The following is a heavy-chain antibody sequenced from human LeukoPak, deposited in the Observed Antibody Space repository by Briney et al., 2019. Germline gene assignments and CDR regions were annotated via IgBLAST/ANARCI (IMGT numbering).Heavy chain of an antibody. CDR2: IHHSGST. Sequence: SETLSLTCTVSGGSMSSYYWSWVRQPPGKGLEWIGNIHHSGSTNYHSSLKSRVTMSIDTSKNLFSLNLSSVTAADTAVYYCARVGSGYDFFDYWGQGTLVTVSS. CDR1: GGSMSSYY. J-gene: IGHJ4*02. CDR3: ARVGSGYDFFDY. V-gene: IGHV4-59*12. D-gene: IGHD3/OR15-3a*01.